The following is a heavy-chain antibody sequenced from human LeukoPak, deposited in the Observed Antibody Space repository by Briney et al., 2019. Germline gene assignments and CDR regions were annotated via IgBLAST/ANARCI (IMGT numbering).Heavy chain of an antibody. CDR2: ISSSSSYI. CDR1: GFTFSSYS. Sequence: GGSLRLSCAGSGFTFSSYSMNWVRQAPGKGLEWVSSISSSSSYIYYADSVKGRFTISRDNAKNSLYLQMNSLRAEDTAVYYCASLIAVAGGQGFQHWGQGTLVTVSS. V-gene: IGHV3-21*01. D-gene: IGHD6-19*01. CDR3: ASLIAVAGGQGFQH. J-gene: IGHJ1*01.